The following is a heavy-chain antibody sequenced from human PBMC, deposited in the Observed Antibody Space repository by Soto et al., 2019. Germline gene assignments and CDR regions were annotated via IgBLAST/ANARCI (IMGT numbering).Heavy chain of an antibody. J-gene: IGHJ6*02. CDR1: GFTFSSYG. Sequence: TGGSLRLSCAASGFTFSSYGMHWVRQAPGKGLEWVAVIWYDGSNKYYADSVKGRFTISRDNSKNTLYLQTNSLRAEDTAVYYCATGGYCSSTSCYTQPPEMAMDVWGQGTTVTVSS. CDR3: ATGGYCSSTSCYTQPPEMAMDV. V-gene: IGHV3-33*01. CDR2: IWYDGSNK. D-gene: IGHD2-2*02.